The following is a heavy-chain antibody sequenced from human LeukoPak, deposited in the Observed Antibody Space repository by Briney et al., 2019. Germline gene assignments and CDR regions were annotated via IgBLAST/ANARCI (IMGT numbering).Heavy chain of an antibody. CDR1: GFSFSKFG. CDR2: ISHDGSYK. Sequence: GGSLRLSCVASGFSFSKFGMHWVRQAAGKGMEWVAVISHDGSYKYYADSVKGRFTISRDNSRNTLYLQISSLRADDTAVYYCAKVQSSVPPVYWGQGTLVTVSS. D-gene: IGHD3-10*01. J-gene: IGHJ4*02. CDR3: AKVQSSVPPVY. V-gene: IGHV3-30*18.